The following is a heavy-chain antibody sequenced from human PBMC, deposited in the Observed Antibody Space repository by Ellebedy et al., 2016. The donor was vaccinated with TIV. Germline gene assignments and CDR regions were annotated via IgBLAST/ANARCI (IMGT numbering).Heavy chain of an antibody. J-gene: IGHJ4*02. CDR1: GFTFSSYW. D-gene: IGHD5-18*01. V-gene: IGHV3-74*01. CDR2: INSDGSST. Sequence: PGGSLRLSCAASGFTFSSYWMHWVRQAPGKGLVWVSRINSDGSSTSYADSVKGRFIISRDKSKNTMYLQMNILRAEDTAVYYCAGHGDRAMAHWGQGTLVTVSS. CDR3: AGHGDRAMAH.